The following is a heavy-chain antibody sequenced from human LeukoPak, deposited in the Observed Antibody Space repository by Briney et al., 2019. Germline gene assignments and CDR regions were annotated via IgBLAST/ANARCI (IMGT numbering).Heavy chain of an antibody. CDR2: INSDGSST. CDR3: TRTTTTADWYFDL. Sequence: GGSLRLSCAVSGFTFSNYWMYWVRQAPGKRLVWVARINSDGSSTTYADSVEGRFTISRDDTKSMLHLQMHSLRVDDSAVYFCTRTTTTADWYFDLWGRGTLVTVSS. J-gene: IGHJ2*01. D-gene: IGHD1-1*01. CDR1: GFTFSNYW. V-gene: IGHV3-74*01.